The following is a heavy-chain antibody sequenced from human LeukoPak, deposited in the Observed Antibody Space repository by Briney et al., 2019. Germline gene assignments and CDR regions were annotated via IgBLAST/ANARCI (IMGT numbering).Heavy chain of an antibody. CDR1: GYSISSGYY. D-gene: IGHD1-1*01. CDR3: AREGPTSFSDY. CDR2: IYHSGST. V-gene: IGHV4-38-2*02. Sequence: SETLSLTCTVSGYSISSGYYWGWIRQPPGKGLEWIGSIYHSGSTYYNPSLKSRVTISVDTSKNQFSLKLSSVTAADTAVYYCAREGPTSFSDYWGQGTLATVSS. J-gene: IGHJ4*02.